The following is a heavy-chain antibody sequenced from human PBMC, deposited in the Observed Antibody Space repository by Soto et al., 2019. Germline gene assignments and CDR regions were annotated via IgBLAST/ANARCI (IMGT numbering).Heavy chain of an antibody. J-gene: IGHJ5*02. CDR2: IYSSGTT. CDR1: GISIDNYY. CDR3: VRDVGGSGWFAP. V-gene: IGHV4-4*07. Sequence: ETLSLTCTVSGISIDNYYCSWIRQSAGKGLEWIGRIYSSGTTNYNPSLKSRVTMSVDMSKSQFSLNVRSVTAADTAVYYCVRDVGGSGWFAPWGQGTLVTVSS.